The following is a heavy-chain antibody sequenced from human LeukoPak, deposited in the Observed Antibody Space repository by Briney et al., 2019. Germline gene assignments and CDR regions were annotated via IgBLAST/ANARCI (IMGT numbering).Heavy chain of an antibody. CDR2: ISLTGLT. CDR1: GGSISNTNW. D-gene: IGHD2-8*01. Sequence: KASGTLSLTCGVSGGSISNTNWWSWVRQPPGQGLGWIGEISLTGLTHYNPSLESRVTVSLNKSKNQLSLSLTSVTAADTAVYYCSRENGAFSPFGYWGQGTLVTVLS. V-gene: IGHV4-4*02. CDR3: SRENGAFSPFGY. J-gene: IGHJ4*02.